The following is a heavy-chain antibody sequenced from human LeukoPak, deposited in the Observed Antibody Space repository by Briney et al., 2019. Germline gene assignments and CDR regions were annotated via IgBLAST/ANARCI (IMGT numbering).Heavy chain of an antibody. J-gene: IGHJ6*03. CDR1: GYTFTGYY. CDR3: ARAADAYGSSYYPWGYYYYYMDV. Sequence: GASVKVSCKASGYTFTGYYMHWVRQAPGQGLEWMGWINPNSGGTNYAQKFQGRVTMTRDTSISTAYMELSRLRSDDTAVYYCARAADAYGSSYYPWGYYYYYMDVWGKGTTVTVSS. D-gene: IGHD6-13*01. CDR2: INPNSGGT. V-gene: IGHV1-2*02.